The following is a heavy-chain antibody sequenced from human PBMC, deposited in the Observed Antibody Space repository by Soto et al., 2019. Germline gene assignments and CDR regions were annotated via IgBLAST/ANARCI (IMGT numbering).Heavy chain of an antibody. D-gene: IGHD3-9*01. CDR1: GFTFSSYS. J-gene: IGHJ4*02. V-gene: IGHV3-48*01. Sequence: GGSLRLSCAASGFTFSSYSMNWVRQDPGRGLEWVSYISSSSTTIYYADSVKGRFTISRDNAKNSLYLQMNSLRAEDTAVYFCARLEGLATISYYFDFWGPGALVTVSS. CDR2: ISSSSTTI. CDR3: ARLEGLATISYYFDF.